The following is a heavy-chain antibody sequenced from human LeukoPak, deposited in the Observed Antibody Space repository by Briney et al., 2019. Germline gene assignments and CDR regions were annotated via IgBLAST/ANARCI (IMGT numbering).Heavy chain of an antibody. V-gene: IGHV3-30*18. J-gene: IGHJ4*02. CDR2: ISYDGSNK. CDR1: GFTFSSYG. D-gene: IGHD5-24*01. Sequence: GRSLRLSCAASGFTFSSYGMHWVRQAPGKGLEWVAVISYDGSNKYYADSVKGRFTISRDNSKNTLYLQMNSLRAEDTAVYYCAKRRDGYNFDYFDYWGQGTLVTVSS. CDR3: AKRRDGYNFDYFDY.